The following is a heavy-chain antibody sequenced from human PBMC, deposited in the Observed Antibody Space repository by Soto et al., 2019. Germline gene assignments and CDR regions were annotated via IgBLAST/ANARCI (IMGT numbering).Heavy chain of an antibody. J-gene: IGHJ4*02. CDR3: ARDPRYCSSTSCYGGVDFDY. CDR2: IWYDGSNK. Sequence: QVQLVESGGGVVQPGRSLRLSCAASGFTFSSYGMHWVRQAPGKGLEWVAVIWYDGSNKYYADSVKGRFTISRDNSKNTLYLQMNSLRAEDTAVYYCARDPRYCSSTSCYGGVDFDYWGKGTLVTVSS. D-gene: IGHD2-2*01. CDR1: GFTFSSYG. V-gene: IGHV3-33*01.